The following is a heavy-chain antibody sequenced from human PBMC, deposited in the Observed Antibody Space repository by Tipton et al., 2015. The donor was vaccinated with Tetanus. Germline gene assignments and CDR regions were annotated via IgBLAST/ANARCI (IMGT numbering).Heavy chain of an antibody. CDR3: ARMQRYGMDV. V-gene: IGHV4-39*07. D-gene: IGHD6-25*01. CDR2: ISYKGST. Sequence: TLSLTCTVSGDSISSSSYYWGWIRQPPGKGLEWIGSISYKGSTYYNPSLKSRLTMSVDTSKNQFSLRLNSVTAADTAVYYCARMQRYGMDVWGQGTTVTVSS. CDR1: GDSISSSSYY. J-gene: IGHJ6*02.